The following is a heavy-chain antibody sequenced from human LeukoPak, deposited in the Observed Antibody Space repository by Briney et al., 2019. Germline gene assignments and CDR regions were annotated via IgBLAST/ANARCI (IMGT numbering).Heavy chain of an antibody. CDR2: IYPGDSDT. J-gene: IGHJ3*02. CDR3: ARRHCSGGSCYYSAFDI. V-gene: IGHV5-51*01. Sequence: GESLKISCKGSGYSFTSNWIGWVRQMPGKGLEWMGIIYPGDSDTRYSPSFQGQVTISADKSISTAYLQWSSLKASDTAMYYCARRHCSGGSCYYSAFDIWGQGTMVTVSS. CDR1: GYSFTSNW. D-gene: IGHD2-15*01.